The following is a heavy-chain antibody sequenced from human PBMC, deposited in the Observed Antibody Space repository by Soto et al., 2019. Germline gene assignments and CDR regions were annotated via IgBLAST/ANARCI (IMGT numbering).Heavy chain of an antibody. V-gene: IGHV5-10-1*01. CDR2: IDPSDSYT. D-gene: IGHD2-2*02. CDR1: GYSFTSYW. J-gene: IGHJ6*02. CDR3: ARKGYCSSTSCYTAGVYYGMDV. Sequence: SLRISCKGSGYSFTSYWISWVRQMPGKGLEWMGRIDPSDSYTNYSPSFQGHVTISADKSISTAYLQWSSLKASDTAMYYCARKGYCSSTSCYTAGVYYGMDVWGQGTTVTVSS.